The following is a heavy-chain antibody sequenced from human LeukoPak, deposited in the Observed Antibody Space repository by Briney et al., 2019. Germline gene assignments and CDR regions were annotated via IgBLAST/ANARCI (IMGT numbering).Heavy chain of an antibody. V-gene: IGHV1-8*03. CDR1: GYTFTSYD. CDR3: ARAYGDYTTGNWYFDL. CDR2: MNPNSGNT. D-gene: IGHD4-17*01. Sequence: ASVKVSCKASGYTFTSYDINWVRQATGQGLGWMGWMNPNSGNTGYAQKFQGRVTITRNTSISTAYMELSSLRSEDTAVYYCARAYGDYTTGNWYFDLWGRGTLVTVSS. J-gene: IGHJ2*01.